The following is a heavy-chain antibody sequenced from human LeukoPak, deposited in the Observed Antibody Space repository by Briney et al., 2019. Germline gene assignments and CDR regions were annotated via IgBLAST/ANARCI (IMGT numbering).Heavy chain of an antibody. Sequence: GGSLRLSCAASGFTFSNAWMSWVRQAPGKGLEWVGRIKSKTDGGTTDYAAPVKGRFTISRDDSKNTLYLQMNSLKTEGTAVYYCTTDPEVYSYGLWADYWGQGTLVTVSS. CDR1: GFTFSNAW. CDR2: IKSKTDGGTT. D-gene: IGHD5-18*01. V-gene: IGHV3-15*01. CDR3: TTDPEVYSYGLWADY. J-gene: IGHJ4*02.